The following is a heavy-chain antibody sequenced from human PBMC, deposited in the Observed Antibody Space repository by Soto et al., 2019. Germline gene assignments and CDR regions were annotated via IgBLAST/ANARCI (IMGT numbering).Heavy chain of an antibody. V-gene: IGHV5-51*01. CDR2: IYPGDSDT. CDR3: ARSLYSSSWYYYYGMDV. CDR1: GYSFTSYW. Sequence: GESLKISCKGSGYSFTSYWIGWVRQMPGKGLEWMGIIYPGDSDTRYSPSFQGQVTISADKSNSTAYLQWSSLKASDTAMYYCARSLYSSSWYYYYGMDVWGQGTTVTVSS. D-gene: IGHD6-13*01. J-gene: IGHJ6*02.